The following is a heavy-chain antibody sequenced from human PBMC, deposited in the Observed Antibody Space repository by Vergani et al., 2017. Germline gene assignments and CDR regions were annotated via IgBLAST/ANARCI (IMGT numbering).Heavy chain of an antibody. CDR1: GFSLSNARMG. D-gene: IGHD7-27*01. CDR3: ARIQDYFSWGPDAFEI. Sequence: QVTLKESGPVLVKPTETLTLTCTVSGFSLSNARMGVSWSRQPPGKALEGIAHIFSNDEKSYSSSLTSRLTISKDTTKSQLVLTMTNMDPVDTATYYCARIQDYFSWGPDAFEIWGQGTMVTVSS. V-gene: IGHV2-26*01. CDR2: IFSNDEK. J-gene: IGHJ3*02.